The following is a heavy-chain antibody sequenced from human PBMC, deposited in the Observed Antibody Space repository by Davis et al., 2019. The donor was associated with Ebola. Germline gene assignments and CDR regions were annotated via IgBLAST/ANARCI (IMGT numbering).Heavy chain of an antibody. V-gene: IGHV4-34*01. Sequence: SETLSLTCAVYGGSFSGYYWSWIRQPPGKGLEWIGEINHSGSTNYNPSLKSRVTISVDTSKNQFSLKLSSVTAADTAVYYCARREVGGIVVFDYWGQGTLVTVSS. CDR3: ARREVGGIVVFDY. CDR1: GGSFSGYY. J-gene: IGHJ4*02. CDR2: INHSGST. D-gene: IGHD3-22*01.